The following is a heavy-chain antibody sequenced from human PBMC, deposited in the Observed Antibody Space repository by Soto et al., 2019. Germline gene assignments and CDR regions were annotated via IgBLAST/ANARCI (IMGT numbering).Heavy chain of an antibody. CDR3: ARGGGQTYYYYPMDV. CDR2: INPNSGGT. D-gene: IGHD3-16*01. Sequence: ASVKVSCKASGYTFTGYYIHWVRQAPGQGLEWMGWINPNSGGTRFEQKFQDRVTMTRDTTFNTTYVELSRLTSDDTAVYYCARGGGQTYYYYPMDVWGQGTTVTAP. CDR1: GYTFTGYY. J-gene: IGHJ6*02. V-gene: IGHV1-2*02.